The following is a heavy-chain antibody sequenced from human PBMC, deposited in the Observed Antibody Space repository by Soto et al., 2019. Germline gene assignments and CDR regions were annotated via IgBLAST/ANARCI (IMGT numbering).Heavy chain of an antibody. D-gene: IGHD6-13*01. CDR2: IKQDGSEK. V-gene: IGHV3-7*01. Sequence: GGSLRLSCAASGFTFSSYWMSWVRQAPGKGLEWVANIKQDGSEKYYVDSVKGRFTISRDNAKNSLYLQMNSLRAEDTAVYYCARGVWQQLVRDYFDYWGQGTLVTVSS. CDR1: GFTFSSYW. J-gene: IGHJ4*02. CDR3: ARGVWQQLVRDYFDY.